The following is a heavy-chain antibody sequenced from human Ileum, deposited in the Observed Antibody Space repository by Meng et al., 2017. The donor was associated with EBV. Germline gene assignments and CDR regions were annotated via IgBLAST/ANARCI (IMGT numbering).Heavy chain of an antibody. V-gene: IGHV4-4*02. J-gene: IGHJ4*02. CDR3: ARGSDYVWGI. CDR2: IHHSGTT. CDR1: GDSIRSNNW. D-gene: IGHD3-16*01. Sequence: QVQLEEPGPGLVKPSGTLSRTCAVSGDSIRSNNWWSWVRQSPGKGLEWIAEIHHSGTTTYSPSLKSRVTISVDKSENHFSLKLTSVTAADTAVYYCARGSDYVWGIWGQGTLVTVSS.